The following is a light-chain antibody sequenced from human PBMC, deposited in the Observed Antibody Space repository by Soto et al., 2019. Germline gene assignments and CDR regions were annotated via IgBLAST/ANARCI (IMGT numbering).Light chain of an antibody. Sequence: QLVLTQPPSVSGAPGQRVIISCTGSRSNIGAGYDLHWYQQLPGSVPKLLIDGNNNRPSGAPDRFSASKSATSASLAITGLRADDEADYYCQSYDSSLSGLVFGGGTKLTVL. V-gene: IGLV1-40*01. CDR1: RSNIGAGYD. J-gene: IGLJ2*01. CDR3: QSYDSSLSGLV. CDR2: GNN.